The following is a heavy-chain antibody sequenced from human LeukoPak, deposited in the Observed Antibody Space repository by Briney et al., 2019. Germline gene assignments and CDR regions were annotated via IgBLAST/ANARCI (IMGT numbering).Heavy chain of an antibody. Sequence: SETLSLTCTVSGGSVSSGSYYWSWIRQPPGKGLEWIGYIYYSGSTNYNPSLKSRVTISVDTSKNQFSLKLSSVTAADTAVYYCARRGRWRYSYGPIDYWGQGTLVTVSS. J-gene: IGHJ4*02. CDR1: GGSVSSGSYY. D-gene: IGHD5-18*01. V-gene: IGHV4-61*01. CDR2: IYYSGST. CDR3: ARRGRWRYSYGPIDY.